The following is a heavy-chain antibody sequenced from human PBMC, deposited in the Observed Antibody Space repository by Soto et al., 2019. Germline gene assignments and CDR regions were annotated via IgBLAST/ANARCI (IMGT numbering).Heavy chain of an antibody. V-gene: IGHV3-33*01. Sequence: GGSLRLSCAASGFTFSSYGMHWVRQAPGKGLEWVAVIWYDGSNKYYADSVKGRFTISRDNSKNTLYLQMNSLRAEDTAVYYCAREGGGSSSEDYYYGMDVWGQGTTVTVSS. J-gene: IGHJ6*02. CDR2: IWYDGSNK. CDR1: GFTFSSYG. CDR3: AREGGGSSSEDYYYGMDV. D-gene: IGHD6-6*01.